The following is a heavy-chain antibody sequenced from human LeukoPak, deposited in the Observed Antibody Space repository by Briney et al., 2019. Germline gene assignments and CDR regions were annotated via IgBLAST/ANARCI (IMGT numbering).Heavy chain of an antibody. CDR3: ATPPYYYDSSGYFHDY. V-gene: IGHV1-24*01. CDR1: GYTLTELS. J-gene: IGHJ4*02. D-gene: IGHD3-22*01. CDR2: FDPEDGET. Sequence: GASVKVSCKVSGYTLTELSMHWVRQAPGKGLEWMGGFDPEDGETIYAQKFQGRVTMTEDTSTDTAYMELSSLRSEDTAVYYCATPPYYYDSSGYFHDYWGQGTLVTVSS.